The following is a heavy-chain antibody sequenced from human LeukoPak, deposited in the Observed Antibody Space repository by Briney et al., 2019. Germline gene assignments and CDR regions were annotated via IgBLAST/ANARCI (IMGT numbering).Heavy chain of an antibody. V-gene: IGHV3-33*01. CDR1: GFTFSSYG. Sequence: GGSLRLSCAASGFTFSSYGMHWVRQAPGKGLEWVAVIWYDGSNKYYADSVKGRFTISRDNSKNTLYLQMNSLRAEDTAVYYCAREKVRRGSGWYPYYYGMDVWGQGTTVTVSS. D-gene: IGHD6-19*01. CDR2: IWYDGSNK. CDR3: AREKVRRGSGWYPYYYGMDV. J-gene: IGHJ6*02.